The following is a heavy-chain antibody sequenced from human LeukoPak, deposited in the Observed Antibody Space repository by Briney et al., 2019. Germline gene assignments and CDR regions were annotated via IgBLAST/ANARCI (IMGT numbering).Heavy chain of an antibody. CDR3: ARERSAHYDYTYYYYYMDV. D-gene: IGHD4-11*01. J-gene: IGHJ6*03. CDR2: IYYSGST. CDR1: GGSISSSSYY. V-gene: IGHV4-39*07. Sequence: SETLSLTCTVSGGSISSSSYYWGWIRQPPGKGLEWIGSIYYSGSTYYNPSLKSRVTISVDRSKNQFSLKLSSVTAADTAVYYCARERSAHYDYTYYYYYMDVWGKGTTVTVSS.